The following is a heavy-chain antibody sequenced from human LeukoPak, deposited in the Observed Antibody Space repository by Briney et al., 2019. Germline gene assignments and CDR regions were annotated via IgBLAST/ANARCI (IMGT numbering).Heavy chain of an antibody. J-gene: IGHJ5*02. CDR3: ARGGPSVWLPSVWNWFDP. Sequence: ASVKVSCKASGGTFSSYAISWVRQATGQGLEWMGGIIPIFGTANYAQKFQGRVTITADESTSTAYMELSSLRSEDTAVYYCARGGPSVWLPSVWNWFDPWGQGTPVTVSS. V-gene: IGHV1-69*01. CDR1: GGTFSSYA. D-gene: IGHD5-12*01. CDR2: IIPIFGTA.